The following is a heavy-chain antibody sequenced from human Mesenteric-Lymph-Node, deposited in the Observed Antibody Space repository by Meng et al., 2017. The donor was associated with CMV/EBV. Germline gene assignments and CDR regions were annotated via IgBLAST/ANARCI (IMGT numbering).Heavy chain of an antibody. V-gene: IGHV3-23*01. Sequence: GGSLRLSCAGSGFTFSTYAMSWVRQAPGKGLQWVSAISVSGGSAYYADSVKGRFTISRDNSKNTLYLQMNSLRAEDTAVYYCAKDPEYFDSSGYLGSFDYWGQGTLVTVSS. CDR2: ISVSGGSA. CDR3: AKDPEYFDSSGYLGSFDY. CDR1: GFTFSTYA. D-gene: IGHD3-22*01. J-gene: IGHJ4*02.